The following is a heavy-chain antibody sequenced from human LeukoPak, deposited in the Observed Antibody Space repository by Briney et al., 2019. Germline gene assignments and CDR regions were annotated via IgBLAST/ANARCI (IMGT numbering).Heavy chain of an antibody. CDR1: GYTFTSYY. V-gene: IGHV1-2*02. Sequence: GASVKVSCKASGYTFTSYYMHWVRLAPGQGLEWMGWINPNSGGTNYAQKFQGRVTMTRDTSISTAYMELSRLRSDDTAVYYCARGGYSSSWYVDCWGQGTLVTVSS. CDR2: INPNSGGT. J-gene: IGHJ4*02. CDR3: ARGGYSSSWYVDC. D-gene: IGHD6-13*01.